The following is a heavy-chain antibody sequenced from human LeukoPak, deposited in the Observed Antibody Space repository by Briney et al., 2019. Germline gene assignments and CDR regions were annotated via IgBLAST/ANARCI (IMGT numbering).Heavy chain of an antibody. J-gene: IGHJ4*02. CDR3: ARGTRRVGGYFDS. CDR2: IWYDGSVT. CDR1: GFTFSSYG. D-gene: IGHD4-23*01. Sequence: GRSLRLSCAASGFTFSSYGMHWVRQTPGKGLEWVAVIWYDGSVTYYADSVKGRFTISRDNSMNTLYLQMNSLRAEDTALYYCARGTRRVGGYFDSWGQGTLVTVSS. V-gene: IGHV3-33*01.